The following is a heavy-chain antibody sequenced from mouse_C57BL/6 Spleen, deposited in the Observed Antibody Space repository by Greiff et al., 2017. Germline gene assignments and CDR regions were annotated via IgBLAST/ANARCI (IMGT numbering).Heavy chain of an antibody. V-gene: IGHV1-42*01. CDR3: ARSSGYMFAY. CDR2: INPSTGGT. CDR1: GYSCTGYY. J-gene: IGHJ3*01. D-gene: IGHD3-2*02. Sequence: VQLQQSGPELVKPGASVKISCKASGYSCTGYYMNWVKQSPEKSLEWIGEINPSTGGTTYNQKFKAKATLTVDKSSSTAYMQLKSLTSEDSAVYYCARSSGYMFAYWGQGTLVTVSA.